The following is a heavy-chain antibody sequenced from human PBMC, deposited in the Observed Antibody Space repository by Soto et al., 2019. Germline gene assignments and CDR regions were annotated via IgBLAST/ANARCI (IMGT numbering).Heavy chain of an antibody. V-gene: IGHV4-34*01. CDR1: GGSFSGYY. D-gene: IGHD2-2*01. Sequence: ASETLSLTCAVYGGSFSGYYWSWIRQPPGKGLEWIGEINHSGSTNYNPSLKSRVTISVDTSKNQFSLKLSSVTAADTAVYYCARGSAVWSSTSPYYYYMDVWGKGTTVTVSS. J-gene: IGHJ6*03. CDR3: ARGSAVWSSTSPYYYYMDV. CDR2: INHSGST.